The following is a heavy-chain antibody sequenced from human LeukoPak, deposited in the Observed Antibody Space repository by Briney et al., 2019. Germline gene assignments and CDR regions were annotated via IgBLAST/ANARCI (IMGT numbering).Heavy chain of an antibody. D-gene: IGHD3-10*01. J-gene: IGHJ4*02. Sequence: GRSLRLSCAVSGFTFDDYAMHWVRQVPGKGLEWVSGISWNSDRIGYGDSVKGRFTISRDNAKNSLYLQMNSLRAEDTALYYCAKEVPVQGYFDYWGQGTLVTVSS. CDR2: ISWNSDRI. V-gene: IGHV3-9*01. CDR1: GFTFDDYA. CDR3: AKEVPVQGYFDY.